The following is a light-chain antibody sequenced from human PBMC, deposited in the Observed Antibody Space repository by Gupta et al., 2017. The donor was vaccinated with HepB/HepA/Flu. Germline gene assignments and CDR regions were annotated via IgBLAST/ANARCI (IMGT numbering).Light chain of an antibody. CDR2: GAS. J-gene: IGKJ5*01. Sequence: IVLTTSPGTLSLSPGERATLSRRASQSVSSSYLAWYQQKPGQAPRLLIYGASSRATGIPYRFSGSGSGTDFTLTISRLQPEDFAVYYCQQYDSTPFTFGQGTQLEIK. CDR3: QQYDSTPFT. CDR1: QSVSSSY. V-gene: IGKV3-20*01.